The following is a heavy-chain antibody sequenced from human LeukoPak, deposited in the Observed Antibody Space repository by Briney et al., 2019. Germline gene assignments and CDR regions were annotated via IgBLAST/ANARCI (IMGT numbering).Heavy chain of an antibody. Sequence: PGGSLRLSCAASGFTFSSYAMHWVRQAPGKGLEYVSAISSNGGSTYYANSVKGRFTISRDNSKNTLYLQMNSLRVEDTAVYYCARGDYDILTGSGPPDYWGQGTLVTVSS. J-gene: IGHJ4*02. CDR2: ISSNGGST. D-gene: IGHD3-9*01. CDR3: ARGDYDILTGSGPPDY. V-gene: IGHV3-64*01. CDR1: GFTFSSYA.